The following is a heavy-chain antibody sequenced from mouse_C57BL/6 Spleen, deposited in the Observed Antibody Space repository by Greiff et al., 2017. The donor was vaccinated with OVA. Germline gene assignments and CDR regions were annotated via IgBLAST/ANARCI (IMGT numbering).Heavy chain of an antibody. Sequence: VQLQQSGAELVKPGASVKMSCKASGYTFTSYWITWVKQRPGQGLEWIGDIYPGSGSTNYNEKFKSKATLTVDTSSSTAYMQLSSLTSEDSAVYYCARSGGYYFYGYFDVWGTGTTVTVSS. CDR1: GYTFTSYW. V-gene: IGHV1-55*01. CDR3: ARSGGYYFYGYFDV. D-gene: IGHD2-3*01. CDR2: IYPGSGST. J-gene: IGHJ1*03.